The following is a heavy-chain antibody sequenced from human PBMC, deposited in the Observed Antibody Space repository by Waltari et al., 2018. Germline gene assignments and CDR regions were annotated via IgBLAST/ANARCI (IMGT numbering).Heavy chain of an antibody. CDR2: IRGSGGST. D-gene: IGHD3-3*01. Sequence: EVQLLESVGGLVQPGRSLRLSCAASGFSFGSYAMGWVRQAPGQGLEWVSAIRGSGGSTYYAESVTGQFTTSRDNSNNTLYLQMNSLRAEDTAVYYWAKDRAERYYDLWRCYHLLPGGDGRDVWGQGNTVTVSS. CDR3: AKDRAERYYDLWRCYHLLPGGDGRDV. V-gene: IGHV3-23*01. CDR1: GFSFGSYA. J-gene: IGHJ6*02.